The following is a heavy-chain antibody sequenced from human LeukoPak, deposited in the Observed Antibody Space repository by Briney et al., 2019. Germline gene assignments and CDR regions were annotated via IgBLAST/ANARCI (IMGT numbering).Heavy chain of an antibody. CDR2: INHSAST. D-gene: IGHD6-13*01. Sequence: SETLSLTCAVYGGSFSGYYWSWIRQPPGKGLEWIGEINHSASTNYNSSLKSRVTISVDKPKNQFSLKLSSVTAADTAIYYCARASGYSNRHCDYWGQGTLVTVSS. V-gene: IGHV4-34*01. J-gene: IGHJ4*02. CDR1: GGSFSGYY. CDR3: ARASGYSNRHCDY.